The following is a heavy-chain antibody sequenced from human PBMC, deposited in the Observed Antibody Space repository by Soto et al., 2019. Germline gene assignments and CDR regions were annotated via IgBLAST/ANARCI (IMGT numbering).Heavy chain of an antibody. J-gene: IGHJ4*02. CDR2: MNPKSGNT. CDR1: GYTFSNYD. V-gene: IGHV1-8*01. D-gene: IGHD1-1*01. Sequence: QVQLVQSGTEVKKPGASVKVSCKASGYTFSNYDINWVRQATGQGLEWMGWMNPKSGNTGYAQKFQGRVTMTRDTSITTAYMELNSLRSEDTAVYYCARGKSLENWGQGTLVTVSS. CDR3: ARGKSLEN.